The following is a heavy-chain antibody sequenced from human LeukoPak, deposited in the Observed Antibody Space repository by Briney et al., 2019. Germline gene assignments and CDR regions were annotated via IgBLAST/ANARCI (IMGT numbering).Heavy chain of an antibody. V-gene: IGHV3-23*01. CDR2: ISGSGGST. Sequence: GGSLRLSCAASGFTFSSYAMSWVRQAPGKGLEWVSAISGSGGSTYYADSVKGRFTISRDSSKNTLYLQMNSLRAEDTAVYYCAKDRNAYSSGWYVYWGQGTLVTVSS. D-gene: IGHD6-19*01. J-gene: IGHJ4*02. CDR3: AKDRNAYSSGWYVY. CDR1: GFTFSSYA.